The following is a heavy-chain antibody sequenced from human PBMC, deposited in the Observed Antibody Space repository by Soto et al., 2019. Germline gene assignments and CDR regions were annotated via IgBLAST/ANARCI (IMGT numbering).Heavy chain of an antibody. CDR2: ISSSSSTI. J-gene: IGHJ6*02. D-gene: IGHD2-2*01. CDR3: ARSPSVVLVPAAILASGPYGYFGMDV. Sequence: PGGSLRLSCAASGFTFSSYSMNWVRQAPGKGLEWVSYISSSSSTIYYADSVKGRFTISRDNAKNSLYLQMNSLRDDGTAVYYCARSPSVVLVPAAILASGPYGYFGMDVWGQGTTVTVSS. V-gene: IGHV3-48*02. CDR1: GFTFSSYS.